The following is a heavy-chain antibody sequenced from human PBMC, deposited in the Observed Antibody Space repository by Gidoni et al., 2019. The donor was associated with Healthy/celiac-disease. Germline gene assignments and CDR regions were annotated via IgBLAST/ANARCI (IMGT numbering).Heavy chain of an antibody. CDR3: AKNVGIGGGYDYIGYFDY. J-gene: IGHJ4*02. CDR1: GFTFSSYA. D-gene: IGHD5-12*01. Sequence: EVQLLEYGGGLVQPGGSLRLSCAASGFTFSSYAMSWVRQAPGKGLEWVSAISGSGGSTYYADSVKGRFTISRDNSKNTLYLQMNSLRAEDTAVYYCAKNVGIGGGYDYIGYFDYWGQGTLVTVSS. CDR2: ISGSGGST. V-gene: IGHV3-23*01.